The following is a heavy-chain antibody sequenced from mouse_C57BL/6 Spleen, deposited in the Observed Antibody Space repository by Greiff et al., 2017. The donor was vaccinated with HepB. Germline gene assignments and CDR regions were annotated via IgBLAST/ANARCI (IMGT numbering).Heavy chain of an antibody. D-gene: IGHD1-1*02. J-gene: IGHJ4*01. CDR3: ARGVYYDYAMDY. Sequence: EVQLQQSGPELVKPGASVKISCKASGYTFTDYYMNWVKQSHGKSLEWIGDINPNNGGTSYNQKFKGKATLTVDKSSSTAYLELRSLTSEDSAVYYCARGVYYDYAMDYWCQGTSVTVSS. CDR2: INPNNGGT. CDR1: GYTFTDYY. V-gene: IGHV1-26*01.